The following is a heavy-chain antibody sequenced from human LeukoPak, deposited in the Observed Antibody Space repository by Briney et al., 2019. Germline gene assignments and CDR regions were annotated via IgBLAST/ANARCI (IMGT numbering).Heavy chain of an antibody. V-gene: IGHV4-61*02. CDR1: GGSISSGYYY. Sequence: PSETLSLTCAVSGGSISSGYYYWRWIRQPAGRGLEWIVRIYTSEITNYNPSRKSRVTMAGYTSKNQFSLKLSSVTAADTAVYYCARGYSTSSKGDFDYWGQGTLVTVSS. CDR2: IYTSEIT. D-gene: IGHD6-6*01. J-gene: IGHJ4*02. CDR3: ARGYSTSSKGDFDY.